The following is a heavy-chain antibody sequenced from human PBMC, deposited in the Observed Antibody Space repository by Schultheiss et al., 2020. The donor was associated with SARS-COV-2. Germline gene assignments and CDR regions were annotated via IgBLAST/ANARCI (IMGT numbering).Heavy chain of an antibody. CDR1: GYSFTTYW. CDR2: IYPGDSDT. J-gene: IGHJ4*02. CDR3: ARCYGDSADYFDY. D-gene: IGHD4-17*01. V-gene: IGHV5-51*01. Sequence: GGSLRLSCKGSGYSFTTYWIGWVRQMPGKGLEWMGIIYPGDSDTRYSPSFQGQVTISADKSISTAYLQWSSLKASDTAMYYCARCYGDSADYFDYWGQGTLVTVSS.